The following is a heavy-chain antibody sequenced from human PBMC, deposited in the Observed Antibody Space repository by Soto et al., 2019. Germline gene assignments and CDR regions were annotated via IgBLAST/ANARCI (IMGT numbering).Heavy chain of an antibody. CDR2: TYYRSKWYN. CDR3: ARADFWSGYENPFDY. D-gene: IGHD3-3*01. CDR1: GDSVSSNSAA. V-gene: IGHV6-1*01. Sequence: SETLSLTCAISGDSVSSNSAAWNWIRQSPSRGLEWLGRTYYRSKWYNDYAVSVKSRITINPDTSKNQFSLQLNSVTPEDTAVYYCARADFWSGYENPFDYWGQGTLVTVSS. J-gene: IGHJ4*02.